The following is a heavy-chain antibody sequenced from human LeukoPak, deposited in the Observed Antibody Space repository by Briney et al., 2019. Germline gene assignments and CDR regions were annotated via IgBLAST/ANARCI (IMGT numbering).Heavy chain of an antibody. CDR3: ARDRRYFDY. Sequence: SQTLSLTCAVSGGSISSGGYSWSWLRQPPGKGLEWIGYIYHSGSTYYNPSLKSRVTISVDRSKNQSSLKLSSVTAADTAVYYCARDRRYFDYWGQGTLVTVSS. CDR2: IYHSGST. V-gene: IGHV4-30-2*01. CDR1: GGSISSGGYS. J-gene: IGHJ4*02.